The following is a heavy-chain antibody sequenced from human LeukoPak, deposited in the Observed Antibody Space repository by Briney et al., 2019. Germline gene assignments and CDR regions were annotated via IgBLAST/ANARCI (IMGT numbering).Heavy chain of an antibody. CDR1: GFTFNTVW. J-gene: IGHJ4*02. CDR2: IKSKTDGERS. V-gene: IGHV3-15*01. D-gene: IGHD3-16*01. Sequence: GGSLRLSCTASGFTFNTVWMTWVRQAPGKGLEWVGRIKSKTDGERSDYAAAVKGRFIISRDDSEDTLFLQMNSLKTEDTAAYYCTTVHGAGPVNFDYWGQGSLVTVSS. CDR3: TTVHGAGPVNFDY.